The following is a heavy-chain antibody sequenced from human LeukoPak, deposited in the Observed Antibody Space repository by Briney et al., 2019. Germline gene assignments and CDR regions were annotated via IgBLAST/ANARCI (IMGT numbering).Heavy chain of an antibody. CDR3: ARDSVIVGGGLDY. CDR2: IYYSGST. D-gene: IGHD2-21*01. Sequence: SETLSLTCAVSGGSISSSSYYWGWIRQPPGKGLEWIGSIYYSGSTYYNPSLKSRVTISVDTSKNQFSLKLSSVTAADTAVYYCARDSVIVGGGLDYWGQGTLVTVSS. J-gene: IGHJ4*02. CDR1: GGSISSSSYY. V-gene: IGHV4-39*07.